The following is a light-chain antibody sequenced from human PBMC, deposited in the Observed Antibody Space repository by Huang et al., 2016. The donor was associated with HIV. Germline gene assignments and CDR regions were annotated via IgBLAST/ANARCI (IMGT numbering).Light chain of an antibody. Sequence: DIQMTQSPPSLSASVGSRVALTCRASQNISYYLNWYQEKSGKAPNPLLYAASRLWRGVPSRFSGGGSGSNFTLTITKLQPEDIGTYYCQQSYSLPLSFGPGTTVNVK. CDR3: QQSYSLPLS. CDR1: QNISYY. J-gene: IGKJ3*01. V-gene: IGKV1-39*01. CDR2: AAS.